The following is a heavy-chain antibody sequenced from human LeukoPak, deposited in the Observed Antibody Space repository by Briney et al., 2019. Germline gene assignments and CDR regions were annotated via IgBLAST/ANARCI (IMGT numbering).Heavy chain of an antibody. Sequence: PGGSLRLSCAGFGFTFSSYALHWVRQAPGKGLEWVSHITASGTAMFYADSVKGRFTISRDNAKNSLYLQMNSLRDEDTAVYYCASSGSYRFDYWGQGTLVTVSS. D-gene: IGHD1-26*01. CDR2: ITASGTAM. CDR1: GFTFSSYA. J-gene: IGHJ4*02. CDR3: ASSGSYRFDY. V-gene: IGHV3-48*02.